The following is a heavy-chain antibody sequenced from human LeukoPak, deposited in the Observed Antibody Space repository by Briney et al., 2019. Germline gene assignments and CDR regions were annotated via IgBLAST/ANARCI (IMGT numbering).Heavy chain of an antibody. Sequence: GGSLRLSCAASGFTFSNQGMHWVRQAPGKGLEWVAFFRYEGSNKYYADSVQGRFTISKDNSKNTLHLKMSSLTPEDTDVYYCAKDADNWNSYFDYWGQGTLVTVSS. CDR2: FRYEGSNK. D-gene: IGHD1-7*01. CDR3: AKDADNWNSYFDY. CDR1: GFTFSNQG. J-gene: IGHJ4*02. V-gene: IGHV3-30*02.